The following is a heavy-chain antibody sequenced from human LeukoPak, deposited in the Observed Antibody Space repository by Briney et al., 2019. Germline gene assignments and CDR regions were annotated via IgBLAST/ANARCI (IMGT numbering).Heavy chain of an antibody. D-gene: IGHD2-8*01. V-gene: IGHV3-30*03. J-gene: IGHJ4*02. Sequence: PGRSLRLSCATSGFTFSSYGMHWVRQAPGKGLEWVAVISYDGSNKYYADSVKGRFTISRDNSKNTLYLQMNSLRAEDTAVYYCARDRLPYCTNGVCYSPITDYWGQGTLVTVSS. CDR1: GFTFSSYG. CDR3: ARDRLPYCTNGVCYSPITDY. CDR2: ISYDGSNK.